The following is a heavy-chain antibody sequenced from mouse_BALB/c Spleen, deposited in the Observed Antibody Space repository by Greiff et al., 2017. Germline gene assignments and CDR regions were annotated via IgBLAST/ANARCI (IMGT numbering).Heavy chain of an antibody. CDR3: ARNRYDVYWYFDV. J-gene: IGHJ1*01. V-gene: IGHV5-4*02. Sequence: DVKLVESGGGLVKPGGSLKLSCAASGFTFSDYYMYWVRQTPEKRLEWVATISDGGSYTYYPDSVKGRFTISRDNAKNNLYLQMSSLKSEDTAMYYCARNRYDVYWYFDVWGAGTTVTVSS. CDR2: ISDGGSYT. CDR1: GFTFSDYY. D-gene: IGHD2-14*01.